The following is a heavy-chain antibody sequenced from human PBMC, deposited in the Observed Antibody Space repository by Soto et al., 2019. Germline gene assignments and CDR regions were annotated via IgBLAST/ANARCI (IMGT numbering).Heavy chain of an antibody. CDR2: ISAYSGNT. V-gene: IGHV1-18*01. D-gene: IGHD1-1*01. CDR1: GYTFTSYG. J-gene: IGHJ3*02. Sequence: ASLKVSCKASGYTFTSYGISWVRQAPGQGLEWMGWISAYSGNTNYAQKLQGRVTMTTDTSTSTAYMELRSLRSDDTAVYYCATNPEPPDVFDIWGQGTMVTVSS. CDR3: ATNPEPPDVFDI.